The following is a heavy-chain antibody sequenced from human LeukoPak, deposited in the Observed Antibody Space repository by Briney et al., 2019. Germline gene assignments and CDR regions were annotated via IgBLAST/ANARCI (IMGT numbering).Heavy chain of an antibody. Sequence: GGSLRLSCAASAFTFKSYAMIWVRQAPGKGLEWVSAVDASGTTTYYADSVKGRFIISRDNSKNTLYLQMNSLRAEDTAKYYCAKGGNYAPLDYWGQGTLVTVSS. CDR3: AKGGNYAPLDY. J-gene: IGHJ4*02. CDR2: VDASGTTT. CDR1: AFTFKSYA. D-gene: IGHD1-7*01. V-gene: IGHV3-23*05.